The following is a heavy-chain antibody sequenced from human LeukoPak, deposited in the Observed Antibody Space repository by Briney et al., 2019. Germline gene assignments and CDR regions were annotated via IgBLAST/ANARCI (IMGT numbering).Heavy chain of an antibody. Sequence: SETLSLTCTVSGGSISSYYWSWIRQPPGKGLEWIGYIYYTGSTYSNPSLKSRVTIPVDTSKNQFSLKLSSVTAADTAIYYCARDKNSGNFDNWGQGTLVTVSS. V-gene: IGHV4-59*12. J-gene: IGHJ4*02. D-gene: IGHD1-7*01. CDR3: ARDKNSGNFDN. CDR1: GGSISSYY. CDR2: IYYTGST.